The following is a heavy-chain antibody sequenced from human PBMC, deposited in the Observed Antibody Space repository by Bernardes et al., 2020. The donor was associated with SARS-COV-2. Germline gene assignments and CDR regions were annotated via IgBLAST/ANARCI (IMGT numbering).Heavy chain of an antibody. J-gene: IGHJ6*02. V-gene: IGHV3-15*07. D-gene: IGHD3-22*01. CDR2: IKCKTDGGTT. CDR1: GFTFSNAW. Sequence: GGSLRLSCAASGFTFSNAWMNWVRQAPGKGLEWVGRIKCKTDGGTTDYAAPVKGRFTISRDDSKNTLYLQMNSLKTEDTAVYYCQYYYDSSGPEDSYYYGMDVWGQGTLVTVSS. CDR3: QYYYDSSGPEDSYYYGMDV.